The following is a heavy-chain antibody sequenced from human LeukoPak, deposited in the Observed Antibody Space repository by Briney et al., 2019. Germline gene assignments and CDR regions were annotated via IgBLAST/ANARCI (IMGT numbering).Heavy chain of an antibody. CDR2: IYHSGST. CDR3: ARTAAAGPARYFDL. V-gene: IGHV4-4*02. D-gene: IGHD6-13*01. J-gene: IGHJ2*01. Sequence: PSGTLSLTRAVSGGSISSSNWWSWVRQPPGKGLEWIGEIYHSGSTNFNPSLKSRVTISVDKSKNQFSLKLSSVTAADTAVYYCARTAAAGPARYFDLWGRGTLVTVSS. CDR1: GGSISSSNW.